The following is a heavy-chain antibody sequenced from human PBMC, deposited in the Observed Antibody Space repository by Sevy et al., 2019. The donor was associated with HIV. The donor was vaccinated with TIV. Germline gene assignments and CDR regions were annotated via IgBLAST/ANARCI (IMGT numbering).Heavy chain of an antibody. D-gene: IGHD3-22*01. V-gene: IGHV3-9*01. Sequence: GGSLRLPCAASGFTFDDYAMHWVRQGPGKGLEWVSGISWNSGSIGYADSVKGRFTISRDNAKNSLYLQMNSLRAEDTALYYCAKDRDYYDSSGFYFDYWGQGTLVTVSS. CDR3: AKDRDYYDSSGFYFDY. CDR2: ISWNSGSI. J-gene: IGHJ4*02. CDR1: GFTFDDYA.